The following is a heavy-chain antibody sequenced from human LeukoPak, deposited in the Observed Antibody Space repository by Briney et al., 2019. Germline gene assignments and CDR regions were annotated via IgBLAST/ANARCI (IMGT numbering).Heavy chain of an antibody. CDR1: GGSISSYY. CDR2: IYYSGST. D-gene: IGHD2-8*01. CDR3: ARHRHGRSRHFDY. J-gene: IGHJ4*02. Sequence: SETLSLTCTVSGGSISSYYWSWLRQPPGKGLEWIGYIYYSGSTNYNPSLKSRVTISVDTSKNQFSLKLSSVTAADTAVYYCARHRHGRSRHFDYWGQGTLVTVSS. V-gene: IGHV4-59*08.